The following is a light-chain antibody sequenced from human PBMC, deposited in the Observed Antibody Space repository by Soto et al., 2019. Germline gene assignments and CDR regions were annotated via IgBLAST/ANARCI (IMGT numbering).Light chain of an antibody. CDR1: QSVSSSY. Sequence: EIVLTQSPGTLSLSPGDTATLSCRASQSVSSSYLAWYQQKPGQAPRLLIYVASIRATGIPDRFSGSGSGTDYTLTINRLEPEDFAVYYRQQYGSSPRTFGQGNKVENK. CDR2: VAS. J-gene: IGKJ1*01. V-gene: IGKV3-20*01. CDR3: QQYGSSPRT.